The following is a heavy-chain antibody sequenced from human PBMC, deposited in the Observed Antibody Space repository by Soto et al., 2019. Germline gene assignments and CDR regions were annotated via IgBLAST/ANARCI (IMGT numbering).Heavy chain of an antibody. Sequence: SETLSLTCTVSGGSISSGDYYWSWIRQPPGKGLEWIGYIYYSGSTYYNTSLKSQVTISVDTSKNQFSLKLSSVTAADTAVYYCARENYDSSGYYYPGLYWGQGTRGTVS. J-gene: IGHJ4*02. V-gene: IGHV4-30-4*01. CDR2: IYYSGST. D-gene: IGHD3-22*01. CDR1: GGSISSGDYY. CDR3: ARENYDSSGYYYPGLY.